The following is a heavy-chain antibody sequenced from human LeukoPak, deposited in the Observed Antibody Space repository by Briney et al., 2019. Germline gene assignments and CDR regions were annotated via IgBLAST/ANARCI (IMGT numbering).Heavy chain of an antibody. J-gene: IGHJ4*02. V-gene: IGHV1-18*01. Sequence: ASVKVSCKASGYTFTSYGISWVRQAPGQGLEWMGWISAYNGNTNYAQKFQGWVTMTRDTSINTAYMELNRLKSDDTAVYYCARVSLIYGSGSYYQSPLAYWGQGTLVTVSS. D-gene: IGHD3-10*01. CDR3: ARVSLIYGSGSYYQSPLAY. CDR2: ISAYNGNT. CDR1: GYTFTSYG.